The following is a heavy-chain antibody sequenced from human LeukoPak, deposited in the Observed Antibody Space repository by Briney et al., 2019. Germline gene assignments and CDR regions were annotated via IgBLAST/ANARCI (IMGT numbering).Heavy chain of an antibody. CDR1: GGSISSGGYY. D-gene: IGHD2-15*01. Sequence: SETLSLTCTVSGGSISSGGYYWSWIHQHPGKGLEWIGYIYYSGSNYYNPSLKSRVPISVDTSKNQFSLKLSSVTAADTAVYYCAREVCSGGSCCVDYWGQGTLVTVSS. V-gene: IGHV4-31*03. CDR2: IYYSGSN. CDR3: AREVCSGGSCCVDY. J-gene: IGHJ4*02.